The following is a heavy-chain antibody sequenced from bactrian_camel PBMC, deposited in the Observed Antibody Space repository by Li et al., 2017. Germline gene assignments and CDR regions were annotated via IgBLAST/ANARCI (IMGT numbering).Heavy chain of an antibody. CDR3: ATPAAIMSTVWTYQS. D-gene: IGHD3*01. Sequence: DVQLVESGGGLVQPGGSLRLSCAASGFTLLNYAMSWVRQAPGQGLEWVSAVNANNGDTYYADSVKGRFTISKDNAKNTVYLQMNSLKSEDTALYFCATPAAIMSTVWTYQSWGQGTQVTVS. V-gene: IGHV3S40*01. J-gene: IGHJ6*01. CDR2: VNANNGDT. CDR1: GFTLLNYA.